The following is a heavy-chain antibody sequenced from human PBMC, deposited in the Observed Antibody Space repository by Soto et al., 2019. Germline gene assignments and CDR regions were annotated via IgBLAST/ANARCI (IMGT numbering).Heavy chain of an antibody. J-gene: IGHJ4*02. Sequence: QVQLQESGPGLAKPSETLSLTCTVSGGSISTYYWSWIRQPPGKGLEWIGYIYYNGRTNYNPSLESRVTISLDTSKSQFSLKLSSVSAADTAVYYCARDGSGYDFWSGPYFFDYWGPGTLVTVSS. CDR3: ARDGSGYDFWSGPYFFDY. CDR1: GGSISTYY. CDR2: IYYNGRT. V-gene: IGHV4-59*01. D-gene: IGHD3-3*01.